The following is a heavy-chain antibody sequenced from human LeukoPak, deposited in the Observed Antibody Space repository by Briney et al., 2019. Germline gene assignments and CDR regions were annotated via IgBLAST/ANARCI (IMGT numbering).Heavy chain of an antibody. D-gene: IGHD1-1*01. J-gene: IGHJ5*02. V-gene: IGHV4-59*01. CDR2: ISYSGST. CDR3: AREGTAGTNLNWFDH. CDR1: GGAISSYY. Sequence: SETLSLTCTVSGGAISSYYWSWIRQPPGKGLEWIGYISYSGSTNFNPSLKSRVTISVDTSKTQFSLKLSSVTAADTAVYYCAREGTAGTNLNWFDHWGQGTLVTVSS.